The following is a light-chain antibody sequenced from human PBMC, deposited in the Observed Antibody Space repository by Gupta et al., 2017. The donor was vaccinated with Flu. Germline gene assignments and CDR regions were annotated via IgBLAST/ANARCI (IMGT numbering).Light chain of an antibody. Sequence: QSALTQPASVSGSPGQSLTLSCTGTSSDVGGYNYVSWYQQHPGKAPKLMIYEVSNRPSGVSNRFSGSKSGNTASLTISGLQAEDEADYYCSSYTSSSTLYVFGTGTKVTVL. V-gene: IGLV2-14*01. CDR2: EVS. CDR1: SSDVGGYNY. CDR3: SSYTSSSTLYV. J-gene: IGLJ1*01.